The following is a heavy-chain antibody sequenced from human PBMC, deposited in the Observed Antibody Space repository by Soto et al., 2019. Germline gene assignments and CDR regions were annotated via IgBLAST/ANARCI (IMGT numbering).Heavy chain of an antibody. D-gene: IGHD2-15*01. Sequence: QVQLVQSGAEVKRPGSSVKVSCKAPGGTFSTYAISWVRQAPGQGLEWMGGVIPIFGTPKYAQKFQRRVTITADESTSTGYMELRSLRFEDTAVYYCARSQGGSSSLDIYYYYYYGMDVWGQGTTVTVSS. CDR2: VIPIFGTP. J-gene: IGHJ6*02. V-gene: IGHV1-69*01. CDR1: GGTFSTYA. CDR3: ARSQGGSSSLDIYYYYYYGMDV.